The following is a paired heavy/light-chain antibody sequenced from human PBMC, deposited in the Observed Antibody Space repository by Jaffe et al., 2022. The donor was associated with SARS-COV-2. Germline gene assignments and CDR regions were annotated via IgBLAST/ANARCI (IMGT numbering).Heavy chain of an antibody. V-gene: IGHV3-30*18. J-gene: IGHJ6*02. D-gene: IGHD2-2*01. Sequence: QVQLVESGGGVVQPGRSLRLSCAASGFTFSTYGIHWVRQAPGKGLEWVAVISYDGGNKYYADSVKGRFTISRDSSKNTLYLQMDSLRAEDTAVYYCAKEREYCSRTSCLYYYYYGMDVWGQGTTVTVSS. CDR1: GFTFSTYG. CDR2: ISYDGGNK. CDR3: AKEREYCSRTSCLYYYYYGMDV.
Light chain of an antibody. Sequence: EIVLTQSPGTLSLSPGERATLSCRASQSVSNIYLAWYQQKPGQAPRLLIYGASSRATGIPDRFSGSGSGTDFTLTISRLEPEDFAVYYCQQYGTSPFTFGPGTKVDIK. J-gene: IGKJ3*01. CDR2: GAS. CDR1: QSVSNIY. CDR3: QQYGTSPFT. V-gene: IGKV3-20*01.